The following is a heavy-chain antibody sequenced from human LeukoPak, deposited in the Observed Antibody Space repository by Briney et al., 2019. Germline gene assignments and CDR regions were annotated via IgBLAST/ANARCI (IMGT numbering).Heavy chain of an antibody. V-gene: IGHV4-38-2*02. CDR2: IYHSGRT. D-gene: IGHD6-13*01. J-gene: IGHJ6*03. CDR1: GYSITNNYY. Sequence: KPSETLSLTCTVSGYSITNNYYWDWIRQPPGKGLEWIASIYHSGRTYYNPALKSRVTISVDTSKNQLSLKVTSVTAADTAVYYCARTTEAHSWRTRYYDYYMDVWGKGTTVTVSS. CDR3: ARTTEAHSWRTRYYDYYMDV.